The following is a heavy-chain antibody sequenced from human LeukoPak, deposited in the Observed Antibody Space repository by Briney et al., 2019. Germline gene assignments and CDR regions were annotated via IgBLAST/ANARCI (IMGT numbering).Heavy chain of an antibody. Sequence: PGGSLRLSCAASGFTFSSYWMTWVRQAPGKGLEWVSAISGSGGSTYYADSVKGRFTISRDNSKNTLYLQMNSLRAEDTAVYYCAKLQGATIYYYYMDVWGKGTTVTVSS. CDR3: AKLQGATIYYYYMDV. CDR2: ISGSGGST. J-gene: IGHJ6*03. V-gene: IGHV3-23*01. CDR1: GFTFSSYW. D-gene: IGHD1-26*01.